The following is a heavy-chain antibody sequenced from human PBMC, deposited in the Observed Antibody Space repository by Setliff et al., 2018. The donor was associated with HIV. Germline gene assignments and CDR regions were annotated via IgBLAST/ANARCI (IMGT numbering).Heavy chain of an antibody. CDR1: GFTFTDAW. CDR2: IRSKANGGTT. CDR3: TRDDYCIEH. V-gene: IGHV3-49*04. Sequence: PGGSLRLSCAGSGFTFTDAWLNWVRQAPGKGLEWVGFIRSKANGGTTEYAASVKGRFTISRDDSKSIAYLQMNSLKTEDTAVYYCTRDDYCIEHWGQGTLVTVSS. J-gene: IGHJ4*02. D-gene: IGHD4-17*01.